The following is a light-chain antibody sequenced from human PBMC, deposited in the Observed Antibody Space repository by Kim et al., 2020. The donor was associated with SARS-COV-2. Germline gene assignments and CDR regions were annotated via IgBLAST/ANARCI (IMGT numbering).Light chain of an antibody. V-gene: IGLV4-69*01. CDR3: QTWGTGIRGV. Sequence: VKPTCPLGSGHRLHAIPWHQQQPEEGPRYLMKLNSDGSHSKGDGIPGRFSGSSSGAERYLTISSLQSEDEADYYCQTWGTGIRGVFGGGTQLTVL. J-gene: IGLJ3*02. CDR2: LNSDGSH. CDR1: SGHRLHA.